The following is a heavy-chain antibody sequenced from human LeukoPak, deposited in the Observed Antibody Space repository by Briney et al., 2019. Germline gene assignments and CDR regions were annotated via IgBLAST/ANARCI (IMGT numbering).Heavy chain of an antibody. J-gene: IGHJ6*03. Sequence: PGGSLRLSCAESGFTFSSYGMHWVRQAPGKGLEWVAFIRYDGSNRYYADSVKGRFTISRDNSKNTLYLPMNSLRAEDTAVYYCAKDLGLGAVVTFLYMDVWGKGTTVTVSS. CDR3: AKDLGLGAVVTFLYMDV. V-gene: IGHV3-30*02. CDR2: IRYDGSNR. D-gene: IGHD4-23*01. CDR1: GFTFSSYG.